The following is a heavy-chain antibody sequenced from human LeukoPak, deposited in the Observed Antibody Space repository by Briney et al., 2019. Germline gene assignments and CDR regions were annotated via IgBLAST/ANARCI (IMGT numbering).Heavy chain of an antibody. CDR2: SYTSGST. CDR3: PSWSIAARRLNAFDI. Sequence: PSETLSLTCTVSGGSIRSGSYYWSWIRQPAGKGLEWIGRSYTSGSTNYNPSLKSRVTISVDTSKNQFSLKLSSVTAADTAVYYCPSWSIAARRLNAFDIWGQGTMVTVSS. CDR1: GGSIRSGSYY. D-gene: IGHD6-6*01. V-gene: IGHV4-61*02. J-gene: IGHJ3*02.